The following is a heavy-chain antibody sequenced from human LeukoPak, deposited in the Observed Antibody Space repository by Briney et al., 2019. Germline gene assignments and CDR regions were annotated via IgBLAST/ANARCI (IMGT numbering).Heavy chain of an antibody. J-gene: IGHJ5*02. D-gene: IGHD1-26*01. Sequence: SGGSLRLSCAASGFTFSSYWMSWVRQAPGKGLEWVANIKQDGSEKYYVDSVKGRFTISRDNAKNSLYLQMSSLRAEDTAVYYCARDGKWELLPQDWFDPWGQGTLVTVSS. CDR3: ARDGKWELLPQDWFDP. CDR1: GFTFSSYW. CDR2: IKQDGSEK. V-gene: IGHV3-7*01.